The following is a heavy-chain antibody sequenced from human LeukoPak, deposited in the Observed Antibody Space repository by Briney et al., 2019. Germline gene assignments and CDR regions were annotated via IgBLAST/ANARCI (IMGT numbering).Heavy chain of an antibody. V-gene: IGHV3-48*02. CDR3: ASQYYYDSSGNTLDY. CDR1: GFTFSSYS. Sequence: GRSLRLSCAASGFTFSSYSMNWVRQAPGKGLEWVSYISSSSSTIYYAASVKGRFTISRDNAKNSLYLQMNSLRDEDTAVYYCASQYYYDSSGNTLDYWGQGTLVTVSS. CDR2: ISSSSSTI. D-gene: IGHD3-22*01. J-gene: IGHJ4*02.